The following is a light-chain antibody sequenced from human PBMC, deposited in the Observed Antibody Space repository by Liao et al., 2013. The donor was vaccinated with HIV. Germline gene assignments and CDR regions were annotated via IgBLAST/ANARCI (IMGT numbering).Light chain of an antibody. CDR1: NIGDKS. Sequence: YVLTQPPSVSVAPGKTATITCGGDNIGDKSVHWYQQRPGQAPVVVIYYDSDRPSGIPERFSGSNSGNTATLTISRVEAGDEADYYCQVWETSSDHQVFGTGTKVTVL. CDR3: QVWETSSDHQV. V-gene: IGLV3-21*01. J-gene: IGLJ1*01. CDR2: YDS.